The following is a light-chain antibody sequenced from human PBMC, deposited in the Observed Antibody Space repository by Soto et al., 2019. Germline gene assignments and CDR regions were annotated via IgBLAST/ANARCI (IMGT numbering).Light chain of an antibody. V-gene: IGKV1-12*01. CDR1: QGISSW. CDR3: QRAYSFPHT. CDR2: AAS. Sequence: DIQMTQSPSSVSASVGDRVTITCRASQGISSWLAWYQQNPGKAPTLLTYAASSLHSGVPSRFSGSGPATTFTLTIRSLQPEDFATYYCQRAYSFPHTFGQGTRLEIK. J-gene: IGKJ5*01.